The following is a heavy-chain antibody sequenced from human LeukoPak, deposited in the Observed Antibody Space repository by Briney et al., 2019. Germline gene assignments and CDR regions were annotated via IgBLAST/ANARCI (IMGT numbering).Heavy chain of an antibody. Sequence: KPSETLSLTCTVSGDSISPYYWSWIRQPPGGGLEWIGYVFYTGSTNYNPSLKSRVTISVDTSRNQFSLKLTSVTAADTAVYYCARDSRYCSGGSCVANVGGLDYWGQGTLVTVSS. CDR2: VFYTGST. CDR1: GDSISPYY. J-gene: IGHJ4*02. D-gene: IGHD2-15*01. V-gene: IGHV4-59*01. CDR3: ARDSRYCSGGSCVANVGGLDY.